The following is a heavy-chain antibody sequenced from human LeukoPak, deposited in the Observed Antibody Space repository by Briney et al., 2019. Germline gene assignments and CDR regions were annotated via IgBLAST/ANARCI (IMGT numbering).Heavy chain of an antibody. Sequence: PSETLSLTCTVSGGSLTYYYWSWIRQPPGKGLECIGYVYYSGGPNYNPSLKSRVTISVDTSKNQFSLKLTSVTAADTAVYYCARSVGAWDAFDIWGLGTMVAVSS. CDR2: VYYSGGP. V-gene: IGHV4-59*01. D-gene: IGHD2-15*01. J-gene: IGHJ3*02. CDR1: GGSLTYYY. CDR3: ARSVGAWDAFDI.